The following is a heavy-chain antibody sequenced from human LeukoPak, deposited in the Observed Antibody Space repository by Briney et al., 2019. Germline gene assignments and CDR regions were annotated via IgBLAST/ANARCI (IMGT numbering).Heavy chain of an antibody. V-gene: IGHV4-39*07. CDR3: ARGGVVVPAAKGGFDY. J-gene: IGHJ4*02. D-gene: IGHD2-2*01. CDR1: GGSISSSSYY. CDR2: NYYSGST. Sequence: PSETLSLTCTVSGGSISSSSYYWGWIRQPPGKGLEWIGSNYYSGSTYYNPSLKSRVTISVDTSKNQFSLRLSSVTAADTAVYYCARGGVVVPAAKGGFDYWGQGTLVTVSS.